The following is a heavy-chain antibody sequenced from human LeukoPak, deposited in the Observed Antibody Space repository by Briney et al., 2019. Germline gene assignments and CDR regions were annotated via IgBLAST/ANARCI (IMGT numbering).Heavy chain of an antibody. J-gene: IGHJ6*02. Sequence: ASVKVSCKASGGTFTSYDINWVRQATGQGLEWMGWMNPNSGNTGYAQKFQGRVTMTRNTSISTAYMELSSLRSEDTAVYYCARGSPYYYDSSGTHYYYYYGMDVWGQGTTVTVSS. CDR1: GGTFTSYD. V-gene: IGHV1-8*01. CDR2: MNPNSGNT. D-gene: IGHD3-22*01. CDR3: ARGSPYYYDSSGTHYYYYYGMDV.